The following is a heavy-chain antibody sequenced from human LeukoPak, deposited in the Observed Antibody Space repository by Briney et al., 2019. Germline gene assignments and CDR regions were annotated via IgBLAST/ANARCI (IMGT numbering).Heavy chain of an antibody. Sequence: GGSLRLSCAAPGLPFSSYTMHWVRQAPGKVLGWVAVISQDGSKKYYADSVKGRFTISGDNSKNTLYLQMNSLRAEDTAVYYRARVASRAYLQYFFDYWGQGTLVTVSS. V-gene: IGHV3-30-3*01. CDR3: ARVASRAYLQYFFDY. D-gene: IGHD6-6*01. CDR1: GLPFSSYT. CDR2: ISQDGSKK. J-gene: IGHJ4*02.